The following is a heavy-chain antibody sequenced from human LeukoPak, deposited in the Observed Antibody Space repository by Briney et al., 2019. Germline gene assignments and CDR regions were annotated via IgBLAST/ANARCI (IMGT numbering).Heavy chain of an antibody. J-gene: IGHJ4*02. CDR1: GFTFGKYW. V-gene: IGHV3-7*03. Sequence: GGSLRLSCVASGFTFGKYWMSWVRQAPGKGLEWVANIKLDGSEKNYVDSVKGRFTISRDNTKNALYLQMNSLRVEDTAVFYCARDQYDTWSRRGNFDSWGQGTLVIVSS. CDR2: IKLDGSEK. D-gene: IGHD3-3*01. CDR3: ARDQYDTWSRRGNFDS.